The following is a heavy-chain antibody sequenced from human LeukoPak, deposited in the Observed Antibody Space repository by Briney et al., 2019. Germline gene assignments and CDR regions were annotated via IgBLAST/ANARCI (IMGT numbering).Heavy chain of an antibody. Sequence: SQTLSLTCTVSGGSISSGDYYWSWIRQPPGKGLEWFGYIYYSGSTYYNPSLKSRVTISVDTSKNQFSLKLSSVTAADTAVYYCARDGATPNPFDIWGQGTMVTVSS. CDR2: IYYSGST. CDR1: GGSISSGDYY. D-gene: IGHD5-12*01. CDR3: ARDGATPNPFDI. V-gene: IGHV4-30-4*01. J-gene: IGHJ3*02.